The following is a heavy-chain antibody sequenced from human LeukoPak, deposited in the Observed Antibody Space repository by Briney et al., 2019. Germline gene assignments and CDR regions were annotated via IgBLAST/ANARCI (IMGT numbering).Heavy chain of an antibody. J-gene: IGHJ5*02. CDR2: INPSGGST. Sequence: GASVTVSCKASGYTFTSYYMHWVRQAPGQGLEWMGIINPSGGSTSYAQKFQGRVTMTRDMSTSSVYMELSGLRSEDTAVYYCARDGPPNYDFWSGYPPSHNWFDPWGQGTLVTVSS. V-gene: IGHV1-46*01. CDR1: GYTFTSYY. CDR3: ARDGPPNYDFWSGYPPSHNWFDP. D-gene: IGHD3-3*01.